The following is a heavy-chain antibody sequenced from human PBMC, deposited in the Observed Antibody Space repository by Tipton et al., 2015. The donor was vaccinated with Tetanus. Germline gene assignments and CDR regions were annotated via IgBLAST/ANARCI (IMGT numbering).Heavy chain of an antibody. V-gene: IGHV4-34*01. CDR1: GGSFSGHY. D-gene: IGHD3-10*01. CDR3: ASSLWFGELSYYFDY. J-gene: IGHJ4*02. CDR2: VHHSGST. Sequence: TLSLTCAVYGGSFSGHYWSWMRQPPGKGLEWIGEVHHSGSTNYNPSLKSRVTISVDTSKNQFSLKLSSVTAADTAVYYCASSLWFGELSYYFDYWGQGTLVTVSS.